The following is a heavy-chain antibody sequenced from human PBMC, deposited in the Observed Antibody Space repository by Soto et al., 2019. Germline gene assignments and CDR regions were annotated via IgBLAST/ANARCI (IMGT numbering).Heavy chain of an antibody. Sequence: QVQLQESGPGLVKPSETLSLTCTVSGGSISSYYWSWIRQPAGKGLEWIGRIYTSGSTNYNPSLNSRVTMSVDTSKNQFSLKLSSVTAADTAVYYCARGASIAARPHYYYGMDVWGQGTTVTVSS. J-gene: IGHJ6*02. CDR3: ARGASIAARPHYYYGMDV. CDR1: GGSISSYY. V-gene: IGHV4-4*07. CDR2: IYTSGST. D-gene: IGHD6-6*01.